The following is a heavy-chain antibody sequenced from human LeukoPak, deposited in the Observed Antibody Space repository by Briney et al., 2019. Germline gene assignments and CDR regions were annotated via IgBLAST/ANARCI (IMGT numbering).Heavy chain of an antibody. D-gene: IGHD1-1*01. J-gene: IGHJ6*03. CDR3: ARGDKWKKDEYYYYYYMDV. CDR2: VIPIFGTA. V-gene: IGHV1-69*05. Sequence: GSSVKVSCKASGGTFSSYAISWVRQAPGQGLDWMGGVIPIFGTANYAQKFQGRVTITTDESTSTAYMELSSLRSEDTAVYYCARGDKWKKDEYYYYYYMDVWGKGTTVTVSS. CDR1: GGTFSSYA.